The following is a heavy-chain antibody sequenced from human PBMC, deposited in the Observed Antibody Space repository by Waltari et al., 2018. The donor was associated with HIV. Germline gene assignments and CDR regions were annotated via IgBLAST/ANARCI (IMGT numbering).Heavy chain of an antibody. V-gene: IGHV4-34*02. J-gene: IGHJ4*02. Sequence: QVRLQQWGAGLLKPSETLSLTCAVYGVPLSGNYWSWIRQSPAKGLEWIGEIHDSGNTNYNPSLASRLSISVDTSKKQFSLNLTSVTAADSSFYFCALGSQQHDLWGQGTLVIVSS. CDR2: IHDSGNT. CDR3: ALGSQQHDL. D-gene: IGHD6-13*01. CDR1: GVPLSGNY.